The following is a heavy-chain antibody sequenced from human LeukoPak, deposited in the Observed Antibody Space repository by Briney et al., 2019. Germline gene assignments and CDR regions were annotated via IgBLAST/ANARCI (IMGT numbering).Heavy chain of an antibody. J-gene: IGHJ3*02. CDR2: IFYTGST. V-gene: IGHV4-59*01. Sequence: PSETLSLTCTVSGGSISSYYWSWIRQPPGKGLEWIGYIFYTGSTNYNPSLKSRVTISVLTSKNRFSLKLSSVTAADTAVYYCATLTGGDDAFDIWGQGTMVTVSS. CDR1: GGSISSYY. D-gene: IGHD4-23*01. CDR3: ATLTGGDDAFDI.